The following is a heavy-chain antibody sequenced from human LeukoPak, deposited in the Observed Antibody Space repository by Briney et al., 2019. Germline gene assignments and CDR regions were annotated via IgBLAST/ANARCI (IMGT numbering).Heavy chain of an antibody. CDR3: ATIGGDYVSLDN. D-gene: IGHD4-17*01. CDR2: IYSGGST. CDR1: EFTVSSNY. Sequence: GGSLRLSCAASEFTVSSNYMSWVRQAPGKGLEWVSVIYSGGSTYYADSVKGRFTISRHNSKNTLYLQMNSLRGEDTAVYYCATIGGDYVSLDNWGQGTLVTVTS. V-gene: IGHV3-53*04. J-gene: IGHJ4*02.